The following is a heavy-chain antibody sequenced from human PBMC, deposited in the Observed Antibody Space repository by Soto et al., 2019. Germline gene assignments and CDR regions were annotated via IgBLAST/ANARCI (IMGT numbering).Heavy chain of an antibody. CDR1: GFTFSSYG. CDR2: ISYDGSNK. D-gene: IGHD5-18*01. J-gene: IGHJ4*02. Sequence: QVQLVESGGGVVQPGRSLRLSCAASGFTFSSYGMHWVRQAPGKGLEWVAVISYDGSNKYYADSVKGRFTISRDNSKNTLYLQMNSLRAEDTAVYYCAKDSGYSYGYTDYWGQGTLVTVSS. V-gene: IGHV3-30*18. CDR3: AKDSGYSYGYTDY.